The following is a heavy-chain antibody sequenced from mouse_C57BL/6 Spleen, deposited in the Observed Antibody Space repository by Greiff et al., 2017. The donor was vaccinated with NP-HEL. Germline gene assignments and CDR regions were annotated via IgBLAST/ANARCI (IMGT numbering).Heavy chain of an antibody. CDR3: TNYYGSSYLAWFAY. CDR2: IDPEDGDT. Sequence: VQLQQSGAELVRPGASVKLSCTASGFNIKDYYMHWVKQRPEQGLEWIGRIDPEDGDTEYAPKFQGKATMTADTSSNTAYLQLSRLTSEDTDVYYCTNYYGSSYLAWFAYWGQGTLVTVSA. J-gene: IGHJ3*01. V-gene: IGHV14-1*01. CDR1: GFNIKDYY. D-gene: IGHD1-1*01.